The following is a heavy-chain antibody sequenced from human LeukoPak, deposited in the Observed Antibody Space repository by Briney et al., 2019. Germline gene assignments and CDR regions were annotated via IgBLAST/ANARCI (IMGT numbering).Heavy chain of an antibody. D-gene: IGHD2-2*01. V-gene: IGHV1-2*02. Sequence: ASVKVSCKASGYTFTGYYIQCVPQAPGQGRERMGWIYPNSGGTNYAQKFHGRVTMTRDTSISTVYMELRRLRSDDTAVYYCARSLSRVTPIVNIVAVPAPPSDYWRQGTLVTVSS. CDR2: IYPNSGGT. CDR1: GYTFTGYY. CDR3: ARSLSRVTPIVNIVAVPAPPSDY. J-gene: IGHJ4*02.